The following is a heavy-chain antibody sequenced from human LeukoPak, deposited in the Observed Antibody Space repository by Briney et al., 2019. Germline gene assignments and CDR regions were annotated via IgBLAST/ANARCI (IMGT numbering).Heavy chain of an antibody. D-gene: IGHD3-3*01. V-gene: IGHV3-21*01. Sequence: PGGSLRLSCAGSGFTFSSHWMNWVRQAPGKGLEWVSSISGGGSYNYYADSVKGRFTISRDNSKNTLYLQMNSLRAEDTAVYYCARPPSSYFSDWFDPWGQGTLVTVSS. CDR3: ARPPSSYFSDWFDP. CDR1: GFTFSSHW. CDR2: ISGGGSYN. J-gene: IGHJ5*02.